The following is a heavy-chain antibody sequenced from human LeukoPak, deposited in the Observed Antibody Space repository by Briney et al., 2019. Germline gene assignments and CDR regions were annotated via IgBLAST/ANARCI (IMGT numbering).Heavy chain of an antibody. D-gene: IGHD2/OR15-2a*01. CDR1: GLTVSSSY. Sequence: GGSLRLSCAASGLTVSSSYMSWVRQAPGKGLEWVSIIYNDGSTYYADSMKDRFTISRDNSKNTLYLQVNSLRAEDTAMYYCARNILFAFDIWGQGTMVTVSS. CDR2: IYNDGST. V-gene: IGHV3-53*01. J-gene: IGHJ3*02. CDR3: ARNILFAFDI.